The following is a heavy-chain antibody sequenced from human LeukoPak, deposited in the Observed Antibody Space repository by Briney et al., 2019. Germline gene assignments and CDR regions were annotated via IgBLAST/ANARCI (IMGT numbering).Heavy chain of an antibody. J-gene: IGHJ4*02. CDR3: ARDYNGDYGLDFDY. CDR1: GFTFDDYG. D-gene: IGHD4-17*01. V-gene: IGHV3-20*04. Sequence: GGSLRLSCAASGFTFDDYGMSWVRHAPGKRLEWVSGLNWNGGSTGYADSVKGRFTISRDNAKNSLYLQMNSLRAEDTAVYYCARDYNGDYGLDFDYWGQGTLVTVSS. CDR2: LNWNGGST.